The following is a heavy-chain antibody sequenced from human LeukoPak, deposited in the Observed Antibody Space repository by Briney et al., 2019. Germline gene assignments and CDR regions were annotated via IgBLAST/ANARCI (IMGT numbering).Heavy chain of an antibody. CDR3: ARARGGIAARPGAFDI. V-gene: IGHV4-34*01. CDR1: GGSFSGYY. J-gene: IGHJ3*02. Sequence: SETLSLTCAVYGGSFSGYYWSWIRQPPGKGLEWIGEINHSGSTNYNPSLKSRVTISVDTSKNQFSLKLSSVTAADTAVYYCARARGGIAARPGAFDIWGQGTMVTVSS. D-gene: IGHD6-6*01. CDR2: INHSGST.